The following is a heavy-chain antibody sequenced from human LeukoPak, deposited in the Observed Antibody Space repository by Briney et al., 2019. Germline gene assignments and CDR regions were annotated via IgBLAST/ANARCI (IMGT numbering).Heavy chain of an antibody. CDR2: IYYSGST. V-gene: IGHV4-39*01. CDR1: GGSISSSSYY. CDR3: ARGPWGEWLRLRGRYFDY. J-gene: IGHJ4*02. Sequence: SETLSLTCTVSGGSISSSSYYWGWIRQPPGKGLEWIGSIYYSGSTYYNPSLKSRVTISVDTSKNQFSLKLSSVAAADTAVYYCARGPWGEWLRLRGRYFDYWGQGTLVTVSS. D-gene: IGHD5-12*01.